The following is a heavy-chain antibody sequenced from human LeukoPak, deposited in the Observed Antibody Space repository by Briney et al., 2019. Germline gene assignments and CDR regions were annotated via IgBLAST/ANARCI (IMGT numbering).Heavy chain of an antibody. CDR1: GYTFTGYY. Sequence: GASVKVSCKASGYTFTGYYMHWVRQAPGQGLEWMGRINPNSGGTNYAQKFQGRVTMTRDTSISTAYMELSRLRSDYTTVYYCATNSQWLVGNWFDPWGQGTLVTVSS. CDR3: ATNSQWLVGNWFDP. D-gene: IGHD6-19*01. V-gene: IGHV1-2*06. CDR2: INPNSGGT. J-gene: IGHJ5*02.